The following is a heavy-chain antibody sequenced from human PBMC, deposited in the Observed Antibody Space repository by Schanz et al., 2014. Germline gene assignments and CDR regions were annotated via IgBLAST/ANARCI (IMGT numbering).Heavy chain of an antibody. CDR2: INTGSGDT. CDR1: EYSFTSYS. V-gene: IGHV1-3*04. Sequence: QVHLVQSGAEVKRPGASVKVSCKASEYSFTSYSMHWVRQAPGQRLEWMGWINTGSGDTKYSQNFQGRVTMTADTSTNTAYMELRSLRSDDTAVYYCARDRRFFDRDDLYYFDSWGQGTLXTVSS. D-gene: IGHD3-3*01. CDR3: ARDRRFFDRDDLYYFDS. J-gene: IGHJ4*02.